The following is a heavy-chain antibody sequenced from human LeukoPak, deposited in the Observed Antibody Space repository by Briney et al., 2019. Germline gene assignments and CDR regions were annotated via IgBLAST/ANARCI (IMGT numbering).Heavy chain of an antibody. V-gene: IGHV1-46*01. D-gene: IGHD3-16*01. J-gene: IGHJ4*02. CDR1: GFTFTNYN. CDR2: INPSGGST. CDR3: ARRGIGYYFDY. Sequence: ASVKVSCKASGFTFTNYNKHWVRQAPGQGLEWMGVINPSGGSTSYAQKFQGRVTMTRDTSTRTVYMELSRLRSEDTAVYYCARRGIGYYFDYWGQGSLVTVSS.